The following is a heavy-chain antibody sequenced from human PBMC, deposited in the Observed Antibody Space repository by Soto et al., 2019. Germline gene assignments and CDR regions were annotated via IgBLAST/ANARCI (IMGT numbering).Heavy chain of an antibody. D-gene: IGHD3-10*01. CDR3: AKAGGGFGDFVHH. CDR2: ISYDGSNK. J-gene: IGHJ4*02. V-gene: IGHV3-30*18. Sequence: PGGTLRLSCAASGFTFSSYGMHWVRQAPGKGLEWVAVISYDGSNKYYADSVKGRLTISRDNSKNTLYLQMNSLRTEDSAVYYCAKAGGGFGDFVHHWGQGTPVTVSS. CDR1: GFTFSSYG.